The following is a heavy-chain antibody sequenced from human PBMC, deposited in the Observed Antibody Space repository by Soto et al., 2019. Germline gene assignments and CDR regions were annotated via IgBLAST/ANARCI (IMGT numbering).Heavy chain of an antibody. Sequence: ASVKVSCKASGYTFTGYYMHWVRQAPGQGLEWMGWINPNSGGTNYAQKFQGWVTMTRDTSISTAYMELSRLRSDETAVYYCARALTRTLRYFDWKRDWFDPWGQGTLVTVSS. D-gene: IGHD3-9*01. CDR1: GYTFTGYY. V-gene: IGHV1-2*04. CDR2: INPNSGGT. J-gene: IGHJ5*02. CDR3: ARALTRTLRYFDWKRDWFDP.